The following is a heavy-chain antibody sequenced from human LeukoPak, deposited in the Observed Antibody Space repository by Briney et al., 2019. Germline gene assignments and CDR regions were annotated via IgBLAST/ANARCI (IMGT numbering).Heavy chain of an antibody. J-gene: IGHJ4*02. D-gene: IGHD3-22*01. CDR2: ISWNSGSI. V-gene: IGHV3-9*01. CDR1: GFIVTNEY. CDR3: AKDMRYDSSGQFDY. Sequence: GGSLRLSCAASGFIVTNEYMSWVRQAPGKGLEWVSGISWNSGSIGYADSVKGRFTISRDNAKNSLYLQMNSLRAEDTALYYCAKDMRYDSSGQFDYWGQGTLVTVSS.